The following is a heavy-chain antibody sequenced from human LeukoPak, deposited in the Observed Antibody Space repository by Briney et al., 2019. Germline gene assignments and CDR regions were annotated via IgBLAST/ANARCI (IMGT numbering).Heavy chain of an antibody. CDR3: AKDIAPRTRYDSSGYYGCDY. Sequence: GGSLRLSCAASGFAFDDYVMHWVRQAPGKGLEWVSLISWDGGNTYYGDSVKGRFTISRDNSKNSLYLQMNNLRAEDTALYYCAKDIAPRTRYDSSGYYGCDYWGQGTLVTVSS. J-gene: IGHJ4*02. V-gene: IGHV3-43D*03. CDR1: GFAFDDYV. D-gene: IGHD3-22*01. CDR2: ISWDGGNT.